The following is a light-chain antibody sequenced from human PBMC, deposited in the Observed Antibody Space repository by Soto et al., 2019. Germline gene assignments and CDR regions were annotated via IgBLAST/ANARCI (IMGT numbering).Light chain of an antibody. CDR1: QSVSSN. V-gene: IGKV3-15*01. CDR3: QQYNNCPPWT. J-gene: IGKJ1*01. Sequence: EIVMTQSPATLPVSPGQRVTLSCRASQSVSSNLALYQQKPGQAPRLLIYGASTRATGIPARFSGSGSVTEFTRTIGSLESEDFAVYYCQQYNNCPPWTFGQGTKVQSK. CDR2: GAS.